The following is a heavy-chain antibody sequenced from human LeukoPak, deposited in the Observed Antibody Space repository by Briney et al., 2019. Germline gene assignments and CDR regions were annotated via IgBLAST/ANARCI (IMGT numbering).Heavy chain of an antibody. J-gene: IGHJ4*02. V-gene: IGHV3-21*01. CDR2: ISSSSSYI. D-gene: IGHD2-15*01. Sequence: PGGSLRLSCAASGFTFSSYSMNWVRQAPGKGLEWVSSISSSSSYIYYADSVKGRFTISRDNTKNSLYLQMNSRRAEDTAVYYCAREPIVVVVAATLGHSWGQGTLVTVSS. CDR3: AREPIVVVVAATLGHS. CDR1: GFTFSSYS.